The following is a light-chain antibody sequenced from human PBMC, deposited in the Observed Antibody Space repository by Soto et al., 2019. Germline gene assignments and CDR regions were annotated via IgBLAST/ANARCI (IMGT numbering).Light chain of an antibody. CDR1: SGDVGSYNY. J-gene: IGLJ3*02. CDR2: EVS. V-gene: IGLV2-14*01. CDR3: SSYTSISTRV. Sequence: QSVLTQPASVSGSPGQSITISCTGTSGDVGSYNYVSRYQQHPGKAPKLMIYEVSNRPSGVSNRFSGSKSGNTASLTISGLQAEDDANYYCSSYTSISTRVFGGGTKPNVL.